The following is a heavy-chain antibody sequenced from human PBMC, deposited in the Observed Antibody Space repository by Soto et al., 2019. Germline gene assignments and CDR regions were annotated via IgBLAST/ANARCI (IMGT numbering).Heavy chain of an antibody. CDR2: IYWDDDK. D-gene: IGHD4-17*01. V-gene: IGHV2-5*02. CDR1: GFSLSAHGVG. J-gene: IGHJ4*02. CDR3: AHNDYGDYFDY. Sequence: QITLKESGPTLVKPTQTLTLTCTFSGFSLSAHGVGVGWIRQPPGKALEWLALIYWDDDKRYSPSLKSRLTITKDTSKNQVVLTMTNMVPDDTATYFCAHNDYGDYFDYWGQGTLVTVSS.